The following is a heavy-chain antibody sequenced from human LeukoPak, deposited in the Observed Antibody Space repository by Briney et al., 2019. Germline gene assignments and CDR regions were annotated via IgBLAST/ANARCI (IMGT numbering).Heavy chain of an antibody. Sequence: GGSLRLSCAASGFIFDNYGMSWVRQAPGRGLEWVSGINWNGAGTGYADAVKGRFTISRDKAKNSLYLQMNSLRAEDTALYYCARVTVYYDSSGYFDYWGQGTLVTVSS. J-gene: IGHJ4*02. V-gene: IGHV3-20*04. CDR2: INWNGAGT. CDR3: ARVTVYYDSSGYFDY. D-gene: IGHD3-22*01. CDR1: GFIFDNYG.